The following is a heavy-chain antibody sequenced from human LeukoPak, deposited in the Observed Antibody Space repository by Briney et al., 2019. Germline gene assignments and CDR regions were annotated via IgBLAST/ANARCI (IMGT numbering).Heavy chain of an antibody. CDR2: IYYSVST. D-gene: IGHD5-12*01. CDR1: GGSISSYY. V-gene: IGHV4-59*01. Sequence: SETLSLTCTVSGGSISSYYWSWIRQPPGKGLEWIGYIYYSVSTNYNPSLKSRVTISVDTSKNQFSLKLSSVTAADTAVYYCARGGYGALDEYWGQGTLVTVSS. CDR3: ARGGYGALDEY. J-gene: IGHJ4*02.